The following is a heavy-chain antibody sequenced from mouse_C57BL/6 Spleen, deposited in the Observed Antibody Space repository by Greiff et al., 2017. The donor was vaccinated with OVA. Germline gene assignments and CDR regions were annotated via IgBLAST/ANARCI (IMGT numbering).Heavy chain of an antibody. D-gene: IGHD2-1*01. Sequence: QVQLQQPGAELVRPGSSVKLSCKASGYTFTSYWMHWVQQRPIQGLEWIGNIDPSDSDTHYNQKFKDQATLSVDKSSSTDYMQLSSLTSEDSAVDYCARCESRRGNYAFDYWGQGTTLTVSS. CDR2: IDPSDSDT. J-gene: IGHJ2*01. CDR3: ARCESRRGNYAFDY. V-gene: IGHV1-52*01. CDR1: GYTFTSYW.